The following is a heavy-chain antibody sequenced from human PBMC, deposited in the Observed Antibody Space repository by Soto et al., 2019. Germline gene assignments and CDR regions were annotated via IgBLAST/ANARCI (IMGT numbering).Heavy chain of an antibody. J-gene: IGHJ5*02. CDR1: GGSISSGDYY. Sequence: QVQLQESGPGLVKPSQTLSLTCTVSGGSISSGDYYWSWIRQPPGKGLEWIGYIYYSGTTYYNPSLKRRVTISVDTSKNQFSLKLSSVTAAETAVYYCARERPDVARLDPWGQGTLVTVSS. CDR3: ARERPDVARLDP. D-gene: IGHD6-6*01. V-gene: IGHV4-30-4*01. CDR2: IYYSGTT.